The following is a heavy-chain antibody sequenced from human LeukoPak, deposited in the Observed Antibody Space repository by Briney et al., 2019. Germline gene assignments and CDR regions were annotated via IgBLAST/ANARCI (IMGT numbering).Heavy chain of an antibody. V-gene: IGHV4/OR15-8*02. Sequence: KASETLSLTCVVSGGSINSTKWWSWVRQPPGKGLDWIGEIYHSGSTNYNPSVKGRVTISIDRSKNQFSLKLSSVTAADTGVYYCARGDSSGYPDFWCQGALVTVSS. CDR2: IYHSGST. J-gene: IGHJ4*02. CDR1: GGSINSTKW. D-gene: IGHD3-22*01. CDR3: ARGDSSGYPDF.